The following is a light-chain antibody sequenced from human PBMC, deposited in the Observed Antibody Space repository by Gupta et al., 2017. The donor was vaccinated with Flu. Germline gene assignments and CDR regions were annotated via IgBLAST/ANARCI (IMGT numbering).Light chain of an antibody. Sequence: DIQMTQSPSSLSASVGDRVTIPCRTTQSISTYLKWYQQKPGKVPKVLIYSVSTLQSGLPSRFSGSGSGTEFTLTISSLQPEDFATYYCQQSYSNPRTFGQGTKV. V-gene: IGKV1-39*01. J-gene: IGKJ1*01. CDR3: QQSYSNPRT. CDR1: QSISTY. CDR2: SVS.